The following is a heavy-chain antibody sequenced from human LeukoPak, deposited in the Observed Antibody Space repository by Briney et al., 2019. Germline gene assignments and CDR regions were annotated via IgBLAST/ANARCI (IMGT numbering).Heavy chain of an antibody. Sequence: GGSLRLSCAASGFTFSSYGMHWVRQAPGKGLEWVAFIRYDGSNKYYADSVKGRFTISRDNSKNTLYLQMNSLRAEDTAVYYCAKDSSSGSSYYFHGMDVWGQGTTVIVSS. CDR2: IRYDGSNK. CDR1: GFTFSSYG. V-gene: IGHV3-30*02. CDR3: AKDSSSGSSYYFHGMDV. D-gene: IGHD3-10*01. J-gene: IGHJ6*02.